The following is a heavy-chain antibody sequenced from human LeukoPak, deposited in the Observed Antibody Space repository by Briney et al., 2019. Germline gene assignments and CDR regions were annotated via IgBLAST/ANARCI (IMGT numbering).Heavy chain of an antibody. D-gene: IGHD3-3*01. Sequence: GRSLRLSCAASGFTFDDYGMSWVRQAPGKGLEWVSGINWNGGSTGYADSAKGRFTISRDNAKNSLYLQMNSLRAEDTALYYCARVRGSGYYMGGEFDYWGQGTLVTVSS. CDR2: INWNGGST. J-gene: IGHJ4*02. CDR3: ARVRGSGYYMGGEFDY. CDR1: GFTFDDYG. V-gene: IGHV3-20*04.